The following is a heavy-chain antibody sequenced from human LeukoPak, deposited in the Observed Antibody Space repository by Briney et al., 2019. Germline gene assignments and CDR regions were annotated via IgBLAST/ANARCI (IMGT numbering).Heavy chain of an antibody. V-gene: IGHV4-34*01. CDR2: INHSGST. D-gene: IGHD3-10*01. CDR1: GGSFSGYY. J-gene: IGHJ6*02. CDR3: ARGHMVRGVTHYYYYGMDV. Sequence: SETLSLTCAVYGGSFSGYYWSWIRQPPGKGLEWIGEINHSGSTNYNPSLKSRVTISVDTSKNQFSLKLSSVTAADTAVYYCARGHMVRGVTHYYYYGMDVWGQGTTVTVSS.